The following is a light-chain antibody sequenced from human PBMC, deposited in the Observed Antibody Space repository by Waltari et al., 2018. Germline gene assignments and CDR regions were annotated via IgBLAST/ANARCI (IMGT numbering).Light chain of an antibody. CDR3: FSTDSSATYGV. CDR2: EDN. J-gene: IGLJ6*01. CDR1: ALPKTF. Sequence: SYELTQPPSVSVSPGHTARIACSGAALPKTFAYWYQQRSGQAPVMVIYEDNKRPDGIPERFSGASSGTVATLTITGAQVEDEGDYFCFSTDSSATYGVFGSGTKV. V-gene: IGLV3-10*01.